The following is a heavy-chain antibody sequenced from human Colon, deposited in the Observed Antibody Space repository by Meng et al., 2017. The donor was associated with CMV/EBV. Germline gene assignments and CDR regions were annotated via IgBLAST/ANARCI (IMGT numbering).Heavy chain of an antibody. V-gene: IGHV3-30*02. J-gene: IGHJ3*02. D-gene: IGHD6-19*01. CDR2: IRRDGSNK. CDR1: GFTFSDHG. CDR3: ASSAGPSGYALDI. Sequence: GESLKISCAASGFTFSDHGMHWVRQAPGKGLEWVAFIRRDGSNKYYADSVMGRFTISRDNSKNTLYLQMNSLRAEDTAVYYCASSAGPSGYALDIWGQGTMVTVSS.